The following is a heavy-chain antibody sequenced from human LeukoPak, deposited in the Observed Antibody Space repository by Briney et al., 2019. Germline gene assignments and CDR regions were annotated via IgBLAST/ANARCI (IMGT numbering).Heavy chain of an antibody. V-gene: IGHV1-46*01. J-gene: IGHJ6*03. CDR2: INPSGGST. Sequence: ASVKVSCKASGYTFTGYYMHWVRQAPGQGLEWMGIINPSGGSTSYAQKFQGRVTMTRDMSTSTVYMELSSLRSEDTAVYYCAREGDIVVVVAGGIKNYYMDVWGKGTTVTVSS. CDR3: AREGDIVVVVAGGIKNYYMDV. CDR1: GYTFTGYY. D-gene: IGHD2-15*01.